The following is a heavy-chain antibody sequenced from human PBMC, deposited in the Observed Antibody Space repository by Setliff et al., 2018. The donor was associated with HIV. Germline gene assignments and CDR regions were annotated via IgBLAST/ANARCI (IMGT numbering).Heavy chain of an antibody. V-gene: IGHV4-31*03. CDR2: FYYRGTT. CDR3: ARGNIDYWTGYYSRSGYFYYMDV. J-gene: IGHJ6*03. CDR1: GGSISGNYY. D-gene: IGHD3-3*01. Sequence: SETLSLTCTVPGGSISGNYYWTWIRQHPGKGLEWIGYFYYRGTTYYTPSLKSRVTISVGSSKNQFSLKLTSVTAADTAVYYCARGNIDYWTGYYSRSGYFYYMDVWGRGTTVTVSS.